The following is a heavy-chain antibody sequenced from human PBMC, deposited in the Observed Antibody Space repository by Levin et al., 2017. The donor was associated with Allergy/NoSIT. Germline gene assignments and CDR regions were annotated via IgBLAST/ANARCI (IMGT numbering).Heavy chain of an antibody. V-gene: IGHV4-31*03. J-gene: IGHJ4*02. CDR2: IYYSGST. Sequence: SETLSLTCTVSGGSISSGGYYWSWIRQHPGKGLEWIGYIYYSGSTYYNPSLKSRVTISVDTSKNQFSLKLSSVTAADTAVYYCARVRAYSSSWYPNFDYWGQGTLVTVSS. D-gene: IGHD6-13*01. CDR3: ARVRAYSSSWYPNFDY. CDR1: GGSISSGGYY.